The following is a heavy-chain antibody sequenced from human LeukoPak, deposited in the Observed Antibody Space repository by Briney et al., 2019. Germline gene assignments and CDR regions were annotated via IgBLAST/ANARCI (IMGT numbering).Heavy chain of an antibody. D-gene: IGHD5-12*01. CDR2: INPNSGDT. J-gene: IGHJ6*02. V-gene: IGHV1-2*04. Sequence: ASVKVSCKASGYTFTGYYMHWVRQAPGQGLEWVGWINPNSGDTNYAQRFQGWVTMTRDTSISTAYMELTRLRSDDTAVYYCARGYGGDDWIGSGFYYYGMDVWGQGTTVTVSS. CDR3: ARGYGGDDWIGSGFYYYGMDV. CDR1: GYTFTGYY.